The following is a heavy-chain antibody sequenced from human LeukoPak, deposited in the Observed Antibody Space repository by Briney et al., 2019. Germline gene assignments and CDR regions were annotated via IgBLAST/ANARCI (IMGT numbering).Heavy chain of an antibody. CDR1: GFTFSSYA. CDR2: ISYDGSNK. Sequence: PGGSLRLSCAASGFTFSSYAMHWVRQAPGKGLEWVAVISYDGSNKYYADSVKGRFTISRDNSKNTLYLQMSSLRAEDTAVYYCVKPTYYYDSSGYQDGMDVWGQGTTVTVSS. CDR3: VKPTYYYDSSGYQDGMDV. V-gene: IGHV3-30-3*02. D-gene: IGHD3-22*01. J-gene: IGHJ6*02.